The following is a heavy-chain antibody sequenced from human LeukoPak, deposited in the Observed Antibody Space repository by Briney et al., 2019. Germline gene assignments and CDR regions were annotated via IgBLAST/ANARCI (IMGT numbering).Heavy chain of an antibody. CDR1: VFTFSIYA. Sequence: GGSLRLSCRPSVFTFSIYAMSWVRQAPGKGLEWVSSISGSGGSTYYAESVKGRFTISRDNSKNTLYLQMNSLRAEDTAVYYCAKDERRITIFGVASNYWGQGTLVTVSA. CDR2: ISGSGGST. V-gene: IGHV3-23*01. D-gene: IGHD3-3*01. CDR3: AKDERRITIFGVASNY. J-gene: IGHJ4*02.